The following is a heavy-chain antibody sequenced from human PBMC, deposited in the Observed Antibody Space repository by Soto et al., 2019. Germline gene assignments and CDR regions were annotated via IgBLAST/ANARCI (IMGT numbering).Heavy chain of an antibody. CDR2: IYYSGST. V-gene: IGHV4-39*01. CDR1: GCSISSSSYY. J-gene: IGHJ4*02. Sequence: SETLSLTSTVHGCSISSSSYYWGWIRQPPGKGLEWIGSIYYSGSTYYNPSLKSRVTISVDTSKNQFSLKLSSVTAADTAVYYCARRYGPGFDYWGQGTLVTVS. CDR3: ARRYGPGFDY. D-gene: IGHD4-17*01.